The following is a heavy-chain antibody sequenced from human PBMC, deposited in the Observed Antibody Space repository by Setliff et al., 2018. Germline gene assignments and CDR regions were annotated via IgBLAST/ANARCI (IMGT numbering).Heavy chain of an antibody. CDR3: ARTAYYGSGTFPYYYYYYLDV. D-gene: IGHD3-10*01. CDR2: IKPNTGGT. V-gene: IGHV1-2*06. J-gene: IGHJ6*03. CDR1: GYTFTGHY. Sequence: ASVKVSCKASGYTFTGHYLHWVRQAPGQGLEWMGRIKPNTGGTTYAQKFLGRVTMTGVTSINTTYMELSGLRSDDTAVYYCARTAYYGSGTFPYYYYYYLDVWGKGTTGTVSS.